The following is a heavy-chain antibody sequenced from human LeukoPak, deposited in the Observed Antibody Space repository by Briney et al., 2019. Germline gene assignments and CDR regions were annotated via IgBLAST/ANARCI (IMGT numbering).Heavy chain of an antibody. CDR1: GDSISSGHFY. CDR3: ARDLWSTGAGIFDY. J-gene: IGHJ4*02. Sequence: SETLSLTCTLSGDSISSGHFYWRWIRQPPGKGLEWIGSIYSNGNSKYTPSLESRVSISVDTSKNSFSLRLTSVTAADTAMYFCARDLWSTGAGIFDYWGQGALVTVSS. D-gene: IGHD2-21*01. V-gene: IGHV4-39*07. CDR2: IYSNGNS.